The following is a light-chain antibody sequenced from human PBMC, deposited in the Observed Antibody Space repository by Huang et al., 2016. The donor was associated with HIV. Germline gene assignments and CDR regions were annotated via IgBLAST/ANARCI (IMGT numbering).Light chain of an antibody. CDR3: QQYYSYRT. Sequence: AIRMTQSPSSLSASTGDRVNITCRASQDINNFLAWYQQKPGNAPNLLIYAASILETWVPARFGGSGYGTEFNRSVSCLQSEDFATYYCQQYYSYRTFGQGTQVEIK. CDR1: QDINNF. J-gene: IGKJ1*01. CDR2: AAS. V-gene: IGKV1-8*01.